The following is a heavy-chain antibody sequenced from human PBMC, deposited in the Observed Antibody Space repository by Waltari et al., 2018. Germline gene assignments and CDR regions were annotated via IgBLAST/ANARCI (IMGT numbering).Heavy chain of an antibody. J-gene: IGHJ4*02. CDR3: ARGGSLFDY. Sequence: QVQLVESGGGVVQPGGSLRLSCEASGFTFNTFGMHWVRQAPGKGLEWVAVISYDGSNKYYADSVKGRFTISRDNSKNTLYLQMNSLRAEDTAVYYCARGGSLFDYWGQGTLVTVSS. V-gene: IGHV3-30*19. D-gene: IGHD2-15*01. CDR1: GFTFNTFG. CDR2: ISYDGSNK.